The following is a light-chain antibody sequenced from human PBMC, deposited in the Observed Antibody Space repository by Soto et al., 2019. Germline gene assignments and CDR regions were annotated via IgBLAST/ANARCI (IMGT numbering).Light chain of an antibody. CDR3: QQAATFPLI. CDR1: QGITSW. CDR2: AAS. J-gene: IGKJ4*01. Sequence: DIQMTQSPSSVSAFVGDSVTITCRASQGITSWLAWYQQKPGKAPELLIYAASSLQSGVPSRFSGSGSGTDFTLTISSLQPADSATYYCQQAATFPLIFGGGTKVEIK. V-gene: IGKV1-12*01.